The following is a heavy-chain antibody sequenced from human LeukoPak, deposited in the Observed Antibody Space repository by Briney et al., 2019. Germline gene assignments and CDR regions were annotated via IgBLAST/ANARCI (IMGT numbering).Heavy chain of an antibody. Sequence: SETLSLTCAVYGGSFSGYYWSWIRQPPGKGLEWIGETNHSGSTNYNPSLKSRVTISVDTSKNQFSLKLSSVTAADTAVYYCARSKVYGGNSYYYYYGMDVWGQGTAVTVSS. CDR3: ARSKVYGGNSYYYYYGMDV. CDR2: TNHSGST. J-gene: IGHJ6*02. CDR1: GGSFSGYY. D-gene: IGHD4-23*01. V-gene: IGHV4-34*01.